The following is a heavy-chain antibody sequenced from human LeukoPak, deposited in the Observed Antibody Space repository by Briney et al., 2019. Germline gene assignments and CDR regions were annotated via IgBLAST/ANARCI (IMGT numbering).Heavy chain of an antibody. CDR1: GGSISSYY. CDR3: ARVTMIVVVITTHYFDY. D-gene: IGHD3-22*01. Sequence: PSETLSLTCTVSGGSISSYYWSWIRQPAGKGLEWIGRMYTSGSTNYNPSLKSRVTMSVDTSKNQFSLKLSSVTAADTAVYYCARVTMIVVVITTHYFDYWGQGTLVTVSS. V-gene: IGHV4-4*07. CDR2: MYTSGST. J-gene: IGHJ4*02.